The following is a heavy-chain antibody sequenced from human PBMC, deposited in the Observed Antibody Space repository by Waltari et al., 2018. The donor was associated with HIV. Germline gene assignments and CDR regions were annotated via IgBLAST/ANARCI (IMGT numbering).Heavy chain of an antibody. CDR2: VIPMLPAT. D-gene: IGHD3-10*01. CDR3: ASARETMGVDFDF. V-gene: IGHV1-69*08. CDR1: GCPVIRYG. Sequence: QVQRVQSGACVKKPWSPGNVPGRASGCPVIRYGAHWVRQAPGQGLEWVGRVIPMLPATHYARKFEGRVTITADKSTSTVYMELSSLTSDDTALYYCASARETMGVDFDFWGQGTLVTVSS. J-gene: IGHJ4*02.